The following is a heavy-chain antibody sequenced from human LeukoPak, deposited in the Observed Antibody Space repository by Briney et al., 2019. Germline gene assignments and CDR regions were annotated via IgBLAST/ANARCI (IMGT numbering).Heavy chain of an antibody. CDR2: INAANGNT. D-gene: IGHD3-10*01. J-gene: IGHJ4*02. Sequence: ASVKVSCKASGYTFTNYAIHWVRQAPGQRLEWMGWINAANGNTKYSQEFQDRVNITRDTSTSTAYMELRSLRSDDTAVYYCARVYGLGRIDYWGQGTLVTVSS. CDR3: ARVYGLGRIDY. CDR1: GYTFTNYA. V-gene: IGHV1-3*01.